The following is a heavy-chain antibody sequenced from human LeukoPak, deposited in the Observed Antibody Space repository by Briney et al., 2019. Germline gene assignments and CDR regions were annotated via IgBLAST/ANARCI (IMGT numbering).Heavy chain of an antibody. D-gene: IGHD4/OR15-4a*01. CDR3: ARGLTSFDY. CDR2: IWYDGSNK. CDR1: GFSFSSHW. J-gene: IGHJ4*02. V-gene: IGHV3-33*08. Sequence: GGSLRLSCAAFGFSFSSHWVHWVRQAPGKGLEWVAVIWYDGSNKYYADSVKGRFTISRDNSKNTLYLQMNSLRAEDTAVYYCARGLTSFDYWGQGTLVTVSS.